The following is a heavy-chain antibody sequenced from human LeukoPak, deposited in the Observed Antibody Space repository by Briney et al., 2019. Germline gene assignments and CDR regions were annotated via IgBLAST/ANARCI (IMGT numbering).Heavy chain of an antibody. CDR1: GYTFTSYY. J-gene: IGHJ4*02. Sequence: ASAKVSCKASGYTFTSYYMHWVRQAPGQGLEWMGIINPSGGSTSYAQKFQGRVTMTRDMSTSTVYMELSSLRSEDTAVYYCAREVASAANDYWGQGTLVTVSS. CDR2: INPSGGST. CDR3: AREVASAANDY. D-gene: IGHD2-21*01. V-gene: IGHV1-46*01.